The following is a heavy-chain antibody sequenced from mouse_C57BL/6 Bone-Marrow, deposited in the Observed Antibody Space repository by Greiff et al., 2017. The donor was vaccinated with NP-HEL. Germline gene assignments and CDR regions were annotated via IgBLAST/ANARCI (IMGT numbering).Heavy chain of an antibody. Sequence: EVKLMESGGGLVQPGGSLSLSCAASGFTFTDYYMSWVRQPPGKALEWLGFIRNKANGYTTEYSASVKGRFTISRDNSQSILYLQMNALRAEDSATYYCASHRRYYGPDFDYWGQGTTLTVSS. CDR1: GFTFTDYY. V-gene: IGHV7-3*01. J-gene: IGHJ2*01. D-gene: IGHD1-2*01. CDR3: ASHRRYYGPDFDY. CDR2: IRNKANGYTT.